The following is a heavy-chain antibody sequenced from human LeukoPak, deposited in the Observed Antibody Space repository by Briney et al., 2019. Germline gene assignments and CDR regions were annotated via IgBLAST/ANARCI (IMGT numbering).Heavy chain of an antibody. V-gene: IGHV3-7*01. D-gene: IGHD6-13*01. CDR3: ARWGIAAANPYFDY. CDR1: GFTFSSYW. J-gene: IGHJ4*02. CDR2: IKQDGSEK. Sequence: GGSLRLSCAAPGFTFSSYWMSWVRQAPGKGLEWVANIKQDGSEKYYVDSVKGRFTISRDNAKNSLYLQMNSLRAEDTAVYYCARWGIAAANPYFDYWGQGTLVTVSS.